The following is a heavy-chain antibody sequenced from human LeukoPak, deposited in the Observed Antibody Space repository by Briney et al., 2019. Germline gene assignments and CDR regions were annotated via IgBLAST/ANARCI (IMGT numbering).Heavy chain of an antibody. D-gene: IGHD2-2*02. CDR2: INPNSGGT. CDR3: ARDVVVPAAIHGNDAFDI. CDR1: GYTFTGYY. Sequence: ASVKVSCKASGYTFTGYYMHWVRQAPGQGLEWMGWINPNSGGTNYAQKFQGRVTMTRDTSISTAYMELSRLRSDDTAVYYCARDVVVPAAIHGNDAFDIWGQETMVTVSS. V-gene: IGHV1-2*02. J-gene: IGHJ3*02.